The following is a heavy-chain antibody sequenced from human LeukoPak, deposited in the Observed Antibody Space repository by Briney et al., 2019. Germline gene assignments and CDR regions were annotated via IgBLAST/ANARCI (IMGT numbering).Heavy chain of an antibody. D-gene: IGHD3/OR15-3a*01. Sequence: QTGGSLRLSCAASGFTFSNHGMNWVRQAPGKGLEWLSGVSPPGGGTYYADSVKGRFTISRDNAKNSLYLQMNSLRAEDTAVYYCARDGFFLDLYYYYYMDVWGKGTTVTVSS. V-gene: IGHV3-48*04. J-gene: IGHJ6*03. CDR3: ARDGFFLDLYYYYYMDV. CDR2: VSPPGGGT. CDR1: GFTFSNHG.